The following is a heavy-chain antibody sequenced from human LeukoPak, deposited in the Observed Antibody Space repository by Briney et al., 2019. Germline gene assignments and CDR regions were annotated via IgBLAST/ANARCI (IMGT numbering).Heavy chain of an antibody. Sequence: PGGSLRLSCAASGFAVSNNYMTWVRQAPGKGLEWVSVIYKDGSTYYADSVKGRFTVSRDNSKNTLYLQVNSLRAEDTALYYCARRGDGGRSFDYWGQGTLVTVSS. CDR3: ARRGDGGRSFDY. D-gene: IGHD4-23*01. V-gene: IGHV3-53*01. CDR1: GFAVSNNY. CDR2: IYKDGST. J-gene: IGHJ4*02.